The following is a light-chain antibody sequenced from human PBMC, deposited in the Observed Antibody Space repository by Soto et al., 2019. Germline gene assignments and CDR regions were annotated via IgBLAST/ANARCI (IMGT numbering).Light chain of an antibody. Sequence: EIVLTQSPATLSSSPGETATLSCRASQYVGSRLAWYQHKPGQAPSLLIYYMSKRATGIPARFSGSGSGTDFTLTISSLAPDDFAIYYCHQRQSWPRTFGQGTKVEIK. CDR1: QYVGSR. CDR2: YMS. J-gene: IGKJ1*01. V-gene: IGKV3-11*01. CDR3: HQRQSWPRT.